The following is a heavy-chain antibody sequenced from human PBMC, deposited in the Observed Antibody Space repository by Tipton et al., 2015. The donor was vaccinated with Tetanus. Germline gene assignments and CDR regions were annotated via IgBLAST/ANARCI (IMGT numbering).Heavy chain of an antibody. D-gene: IGHD3-16*01. CDR2: IYYTGAT. CDR1: GASITTYH. Sequence: LSLTCTVSGASITTYHWSWLRQTPGRGLEWIGHIYYTGATSYNSSLQSRVTLSIDTSKNQFSLKMTSVTAADTAVYFCEGDDYYETSLRDYYGEEVWGQGTTVTVSS. V-gene: IGHV4-59*01. J-gene: IGHJ6*02. CDR3: EGDDYYETSLRDYYGEEV.